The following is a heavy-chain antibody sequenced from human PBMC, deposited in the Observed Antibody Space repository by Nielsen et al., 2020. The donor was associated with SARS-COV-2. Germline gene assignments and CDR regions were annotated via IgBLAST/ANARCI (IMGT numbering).Heavy chain of an antibody. D-gene: IGHD3-10*01. CDR2: IYHSGST. J-gene: IGHJ4*02. Sequence: SETLSLTCTVSGYSISSGYYWGWIRQPPGKGLEWIGSIYHSGSTYYNPSLKSRVTISVDTSKNQFSLKLSSVTAADTAVYYCASNYVDYYGSGSYFGYWGQGMLVTVSS. V-gene: IGHV4-38-2*02. CDR3: ASNYVDYYGSGSYFGY. CDR1: GYSISSGYY.